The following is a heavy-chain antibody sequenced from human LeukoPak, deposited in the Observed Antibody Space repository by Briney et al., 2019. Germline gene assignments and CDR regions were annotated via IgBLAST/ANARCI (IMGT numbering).Heavy chain of an antibody. V-gene: IGHV1-8*01. CDR2: LNPNSGNT. CDR1: GYTFSDYD. CDR3: ARGRMESTAYSYYYNMDV. D-gene: IGHD5/OR15-5a*01. Sequence: ASVKVSCRASGYTFSDYDINWVRQATGQGLEWMGWLNPNSGNTGYAQKLQGRVTILRNTSISTFYMELSSLRSEDTAVYYCARGRMESTAYSYYYNMDVWGRGTTVTVSS. J-gene: IGHJ6*03.